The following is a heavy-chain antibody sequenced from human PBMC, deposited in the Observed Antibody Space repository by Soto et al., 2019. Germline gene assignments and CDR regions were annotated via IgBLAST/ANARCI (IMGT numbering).Heavy chain of an antibody. CDR2: IRNKANNYAT. CDR3: TASVYDDFLDY. CDR1: GFTFIGSA. V-gene: IGHV3-73*01. J-gene: IGHJ4*02. Sequence: GGSLRLSCAASGFTFIGSAMHWVRQASGKGLEWVGRIRNKANNYATAYGASVKGRFTISRDESKNTAYLHMDSLKTEDTAVYYCTASVYDDFLDYWAQGSLVTVSS. D-gene: IGHD5-12*01.